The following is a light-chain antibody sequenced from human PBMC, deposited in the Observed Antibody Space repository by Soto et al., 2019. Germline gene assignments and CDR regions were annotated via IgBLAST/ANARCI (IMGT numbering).Light chain of an antibody. CDR3: QSYDSTLHVYV. V-gene: IGLV1-40*01. CDR2: GNS. CDR1: SSNIGADYD. J-gene: IGLJ1*01. Sequence: QSVLPQSPSVSGAPGQRVTISCTGSSSNIGADYDVHWYQQLPGTAPKLLISGNSNRPSGVPDRFSGSKSGTSASLAITGLQAEDEADYYCQSYDSTLHVYVFGTGTKVTVL.